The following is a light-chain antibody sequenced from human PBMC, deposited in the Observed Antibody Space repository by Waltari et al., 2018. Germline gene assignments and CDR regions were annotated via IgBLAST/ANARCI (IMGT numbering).Light chain of an antibody. CDR3: SSYTSSNTWV. Sequence: QSALTQPPSVSGSPGQSVTIPCTGTSSDVGSYNRVPWYQQSPGTAPKHMIYEVSYRPSGVPDRFSGSKSGNTASLSISGLQAEDEADYYCSSYTSSNTWVFGGGTKLTVL. CDR1: SSDVGSYNR. CDR2: EVS. V-gene: IGLV2-18*02. J-gene: IGLJ3*02.